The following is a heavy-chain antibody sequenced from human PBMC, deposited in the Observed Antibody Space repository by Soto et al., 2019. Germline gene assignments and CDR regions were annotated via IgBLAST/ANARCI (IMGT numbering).Heavy chain of an antibody. J-gene: IGHJ5*02. CDR2: IIPIFLAT. V-gene: IGHV1-69*13. Sequence: GASVKVSCKASGGTFSTHGLSWVRQAPGQGLEWMGGIIPIFLATFYAQKFQGRVTFTADESTGTAYMELRNLTSDDTAMYYCAPAETWPVSWWFDTWGQGTLVTVSS. CDR1: GGTFSTHG. CDR3: APAETWPVSWWFDT. D-gene: IGHD6-25*01.